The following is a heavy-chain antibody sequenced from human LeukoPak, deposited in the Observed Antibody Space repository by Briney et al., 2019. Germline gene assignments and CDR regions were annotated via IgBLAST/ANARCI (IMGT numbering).Heavy chain of an antibody. D-gene: IGHD3-3*01. CDR2: IYSGGST. Sequence: GGSLRLSCAASGFTVSSNYMSWVRQAPGKGLEWVSVIYSGGSTYYAGSVKGRFTISRDNSKNTLYLQMNSLRAEDTAVYYCARGKRTIFGVVIERSNWFDPWGQGTLVTVSS. CDR1: GFTVSSNY. V-gene: IGHV3-53*01. CDR3: ARGKRTIFGVVIERSNWFDP. J-gene: IGHJ5*02.